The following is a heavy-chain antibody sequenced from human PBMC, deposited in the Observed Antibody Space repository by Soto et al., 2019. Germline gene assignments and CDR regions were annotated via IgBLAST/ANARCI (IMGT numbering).Heavy chain of an antibody. J-gene: IGHJ6*02. CDR3: ERDIVVVPAALRGDYYYYVMDV. D-gene: IGHD2-2*02. Sequence: QVQLVQSGAEVKKPGSSVKVSCKASGGTFSSYAISWVRQAPGQGLEWMGGIIPIFGTANYAQKFQGRVTITADESTSTAYMELSSVRSEDTAVYYCERDIVVVPAALRGDYYYYVMDVWGQGTTVTVS. V-gene: IGHV1-69*01. CDR1: GGTFSSYA. CDR2: IIPIFGTA.